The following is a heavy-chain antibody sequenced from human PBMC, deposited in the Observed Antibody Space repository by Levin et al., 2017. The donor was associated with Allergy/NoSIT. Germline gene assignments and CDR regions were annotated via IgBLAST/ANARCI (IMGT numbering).Heavy chain of an antibody. Sequence: GGSLRLSCAASGFTFSGYGMHWVRQAPGKGLEWLSLISYDGSSTFYADSVKGQFTISRDNSKNTLYLQMKSLRPEDTAVYYCARDLEADCTSMRCNGIHEYYYGMDVWGQGTTVTVSS. D-gene: IGHD2-8*01. CDR3: ARDLEADCTSMRCNGIHEYYYGMDV. CDR1: GFTFSGYG. J-gene: IGHJ6*02. V-gene: IGHV3-30-3*01. CDR2: ISYDGSST.